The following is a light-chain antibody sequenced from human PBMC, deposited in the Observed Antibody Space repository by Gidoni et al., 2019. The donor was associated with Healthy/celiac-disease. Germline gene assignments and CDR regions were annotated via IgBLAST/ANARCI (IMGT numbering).Light chain of an antibody. V-gene: IGKV1-39*01. Sequence: IQMTQSPSSLSASVGDRVTITCRASQSISSYLNWYQQKPGKAPKLLIYAASSLQSGVPSRFSGSGSGTDFTLNISSLQPEDFATYYCQQSYSTPRTFGQGTKVEIK. CDR3: QQSYSTPRT. CDR1: QSISSY. CDR2: AAS. J-gene: IGKJ1*01.